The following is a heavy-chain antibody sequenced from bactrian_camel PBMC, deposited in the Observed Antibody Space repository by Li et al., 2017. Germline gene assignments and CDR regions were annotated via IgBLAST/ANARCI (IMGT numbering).Heavy chain of an antibody. Sequence: VQLVESGGGSVQAGESLRLSCTASGYSVGSSDMAWFRRTPGKGLEWVSAIYSDGSKTTYADSVKGRFTISRGNAKNTLYLQMDSLKSEDTALYYCATIVSGGSWYQAGRASFVDWGQGTQVTVS. CDR1: GYSVGSSD. CDR3: ATIVSGGSWYQAGRASFVD. CDR2: IYSDGSKT. V-gene: IGHV3S7*01. D-gene: IGHD6*01. J-gene: IGHJ4*01.